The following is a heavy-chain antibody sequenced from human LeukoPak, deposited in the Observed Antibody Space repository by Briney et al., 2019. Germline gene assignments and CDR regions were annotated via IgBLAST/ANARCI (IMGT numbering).Heavy chain of an antibody. D-gene: IGHD3-3*01. CDR1: GGSISSGGYS. CDR2: IYHSGST. J-gene: IGHJ4*02. Sequence: PSETLSLTCAVSGGSISSGGYSWSWIRQPPGKGLEWIGYIYHSGSTYYNPSLKSRVTISVDRSKNQFSLKLSSVTAADTAVYYCARRITTFGVETLSYYFDYWGQGTLVTVSS. V-gene: IGHV4-30-2*01. CDR3: ARRITTFGVETLSYYFDY.